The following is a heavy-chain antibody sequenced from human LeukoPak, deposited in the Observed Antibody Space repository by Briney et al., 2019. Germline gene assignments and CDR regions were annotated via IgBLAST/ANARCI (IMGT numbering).Heavy chain of an antibody. CDR3: ARLTTGFWGFDI. D-gene: IGHD3-16*01. CDR1: GFTFSSYS. J-gene: IGHJ3*02. Sequence: GGSLRLSCAASGFTFSSYSMNWVRQAPGKGLEWVSSISSSSSYIYYAGSVKGRFTISRDNAKNSLYLQMNSLRAEDTAVYYCARLTTGFWGFDIWGQGTMVTVSS. CDR2: ISSSSSYI. V-gene: IGHV3-21*01.